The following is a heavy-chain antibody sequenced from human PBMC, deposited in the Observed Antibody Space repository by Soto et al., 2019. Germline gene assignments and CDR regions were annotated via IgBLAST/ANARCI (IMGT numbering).Heavy chain of an antibody. CDR3: ARDLPPHTRDWFDP. CDR1: GGSISSSSYY. CDR2: IYYSGST. D-gene: IGHD2-2*02. Sequence: SETLSLTCTVSGGSISSSSYYWGWIRQPPGKGLEWIGSIYYSGSTYYNPSLKSRVTISVDTSKNQFSLKLSSVTAADTAVYYCARDLPPHTRDWFDPWGQGTLVTVSS. V-gene: IGHV4-39*07. J-gene: IGHJ5*02.